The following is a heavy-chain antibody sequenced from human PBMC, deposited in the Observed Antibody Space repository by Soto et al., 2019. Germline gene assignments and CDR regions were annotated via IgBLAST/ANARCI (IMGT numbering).Heavy chain of an antibody. D-gene: IGHD3-10*01. CDR3: AGQFLYGSGIPDAFDI. CDR2: IYYSGST. V-gene: IGHV4-31*03. J-gene: IGHJ3*02. Sequence: QVQLQESGPGLVKPSQTLSLTCTVSGGSISSGGYYWSWIRQHPGKGLEWIGYIYYSGSTYYIPSLKSRVTISVDTSKNQFSLKLSSLTAADTAVYYCAGQFLYGSGIPDAFDIWGQGTMVTVSS. CDR1: GGSISSGGYY.